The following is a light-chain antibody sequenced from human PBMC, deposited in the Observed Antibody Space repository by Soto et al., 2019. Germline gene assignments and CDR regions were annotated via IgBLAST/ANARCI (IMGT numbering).Light chain of an antibody. V-gene: IGKV1-5*03. CDR1: QSVSSW. J-gene: IGKJ5*01. CDR2: KAS. CDR3: QQHRSYPVT. Sequence: DIQMTQYPSTLSASVGDRVIITCRASQSVSSWLAWYQHKPGKAPSLLIYKASRLDSGVPSRFSGSGSGTEYTLTISSLQPDDFATYYCQQHRSYPVTFGQGTRLEIK.